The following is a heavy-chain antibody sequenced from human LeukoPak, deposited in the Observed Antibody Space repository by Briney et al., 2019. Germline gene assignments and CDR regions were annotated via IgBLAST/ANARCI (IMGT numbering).Heavy chain of an antibody. CDR3: AARDDCSSTSCSDY. D-gene: IGHD2-2*01. CDR1: GVTFSDYY. J-gene: IGHJ4*02. Sequence: GGSLRLSCAASGVTFSDYYMSWIRQAPGKGLEWVSYISSSGSTIYYADSVKGRFTISRDNAKNSLYLQMNSLRAEDTAVYYCAARDDCSSTSCSDYWGQGTLVTVSS. V-gene: IGHV3-11*04. CDR2: ISSSGSTI.